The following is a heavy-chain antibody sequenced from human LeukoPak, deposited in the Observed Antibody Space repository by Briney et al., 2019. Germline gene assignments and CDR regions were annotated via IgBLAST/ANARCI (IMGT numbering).Heavy chain of an antibody. V-gene: IGHV4-59*01. CDR2: IYYSGST. CDR3: ARDTMGATDAFDI. CDR1: GGSISSYY. D-gene: IGHD1-26*01. J-gene: IGHJ3*02. Sequence: SETPSLTCTVSGGSISSYYWSWIRQPPGKGLEWIGYIYYSGSTNYNPSLKSRVTISVDTSKNQFSLKLSSVTAADTAVYYCARDTMGATDAFDIWGQGTMVTVSS.